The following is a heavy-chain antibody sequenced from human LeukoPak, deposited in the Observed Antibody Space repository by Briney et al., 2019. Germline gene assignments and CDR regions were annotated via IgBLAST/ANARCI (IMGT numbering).Heavy chain of an antibody. CDR2: IYYSGST. J-gene: IGHJ4*02. D-gene: IGHD5-24*01. CDR1: GGSISSYY. Sequence: SETLSLTCTVSGGSISSYYWSWVRQPPGKGLEWIGYIYYSGSTNYNPSLKSRVNISVDTSKKQFSLKLSSVTAADTAVYYCHMAAQPAGDFDYWGQGTLVTVSS. V-gene: IGHV4-59*08. CDR3: HMAAQPAGDFDY.